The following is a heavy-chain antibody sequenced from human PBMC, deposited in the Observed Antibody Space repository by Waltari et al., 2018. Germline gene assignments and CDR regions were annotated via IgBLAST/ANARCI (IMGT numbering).Heavy chain of an antibody. D-gene: IGHD1-26*01. V-gene: IGHV4-59*01. CDR2: IYYSGST. J-gene: IGHJ4*02. CDR1: GGSISSSY. Sequence: QVQLQESGPGLVKPSETLSLTCTVSGGSISSSYWSWIRQPPGKGLEWIGYIYYSGSTNYNPSLKSRVTISVDTSKNQFSLKLSSVTAADTAVYYCARDQSGSYGWDYWGQGTLVTVSS. CDR3: ARDQSGSYGWDY.